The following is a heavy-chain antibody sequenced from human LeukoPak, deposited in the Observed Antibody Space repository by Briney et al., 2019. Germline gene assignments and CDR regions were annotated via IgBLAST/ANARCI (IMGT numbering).Heavy chain of an antibody. CDR2: INWNGGST. D-gene: IGHD3-22*01. V-gene: IGHV3-20*04. Sequence: GGSLRLSCAASGFTLDDYGMSWVRQAPGKGLEWVSGINWNGGSTGYADSVKGRFTISRDNAKNSLYLQMNSLRAEDTALYYCARDRPYYYDSSGYSAPDYWGQGTLVTVSS. CDR3: ARDRPYYYDSSGYSAPDY. CDR1: GFTLDDYG. J-gene: IGHJ4*02.